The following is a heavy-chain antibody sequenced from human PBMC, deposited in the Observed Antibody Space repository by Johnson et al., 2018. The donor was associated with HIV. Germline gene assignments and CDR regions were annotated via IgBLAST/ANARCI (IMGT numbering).Heavy chain of an antibody. CDR3: ARGEYVWGSFDVFDI. Sequence: VQLVESGGGSIQPGGSLRLSCAASGFTVSSNYMSWVRQAPGKGLEWVSGISWNSGSIGYADSVKGRFTISRDNSKNTLYLQMNSLRAEDTAVYYCARGEYVWGSFDVFDIWGQGTMVTVSS. D-gene: IGHD3-16*01. J-gene: IGHJ3*02. V-gene: IGHV3-53*03. CDR2: SWNSGSI. CDR1: GFTVSSNY.